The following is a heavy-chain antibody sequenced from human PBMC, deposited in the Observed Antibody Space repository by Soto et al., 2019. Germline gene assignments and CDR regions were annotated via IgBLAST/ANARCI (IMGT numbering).Heavy chain of an antibody. CDR3: ARIFPYYYDSSGYNFDY. CDR2: ISHSGST. V-gene: IGHV4-34*01. J-gene: IGHJ4*02. Sequence: SETLSLTCAVYGGSFSGYYWSWIRQPPGKGLEWIGEISHSGSTNYNPSLKSRVTISVDTSKNQFSLKLSSVTAADTAVYYCARIFPYYYDSSGYNFDYWGQGTLVTVSS. CDR1: GGSFSGYY. D-gene: IGHD3-22*01.